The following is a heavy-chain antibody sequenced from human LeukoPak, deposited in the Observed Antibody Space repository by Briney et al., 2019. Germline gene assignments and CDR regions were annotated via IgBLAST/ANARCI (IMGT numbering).Heavy chain of an antibody. CDR2: ISGSGGST. J-gene: IGHJ4*02. CDR1: GFTFRSYG. D-gene: IGHD3-10*01. V-gene: IGHV3-23*01. Sequence: GGSLRLSCAASGFTFRSYGMSWVRQAPGKGLEWVSGISGSGGSTYYADSVKGRFNISRDNSKNTLYLQMNSLRAEDTAVYYCAKGERGLLWFGELFYYFEYWGQGTLVTVSS. CDR3: AKGERGLLWFGELFYYFEY.